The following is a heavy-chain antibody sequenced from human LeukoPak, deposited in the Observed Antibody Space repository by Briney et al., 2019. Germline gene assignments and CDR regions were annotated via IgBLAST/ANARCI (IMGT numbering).Heavy chain of an antibody. J-gene: IGHJ6*03. V-gene: IGHV1-2*02. Sequence: AASVKVSCKASGYTFTGYYMHWVRQAPGQGLEWMGWINPNSGGTNYAQKFQGRVTMTRDTSISTAYMKLSRLRSDDTAVYYCARDQYGGTYFDILTGYSNPYYYYMDVWGKGTTVTVSS. CDR2: INPNSGGT. D-gene: IGHD3-9*01. CDR1: GYTFTGYY. CDR3: ARDQYGGTYFDILTGYSNPYYYYMDV.